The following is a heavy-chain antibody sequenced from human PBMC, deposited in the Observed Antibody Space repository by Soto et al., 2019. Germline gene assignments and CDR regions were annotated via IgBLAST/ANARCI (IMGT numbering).Heavy chain of an antibody. J-gene: IGHJ4*02. CDR3: ARLASGSDVLTGYLPI. CDR1: GFTFSSYR. D-gene: IGHD3-9*01. Sequence: GGSLRLSCAASGFTFSSYRMNWVRQAPGKGLEWVSSISGSSSYIYYADSVRGRFTISRDNAKNSLFLQMNSLRVEDTAVYYCARLASGSDVLTGYLPIWGQGTLVTVSS. V-gene: IGHV3-21*01. CDR2: ISGSSSYI.